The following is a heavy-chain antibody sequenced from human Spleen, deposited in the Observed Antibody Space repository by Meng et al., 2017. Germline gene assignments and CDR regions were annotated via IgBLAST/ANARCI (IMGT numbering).Heavy chain of an antibody. V-gene: IGHV1-2*02. CDR1: GGTFSSYA. CDR2: INPNSGGT. D-gene: IGHD3-10*01. J-gene: IGHJ6*02. CDR3: ARASSGQYYYYGMDV. Sequence: ASVKVSCKASGGTFSSYALSWVRQAPGQGLEWMGWINPNSGGTNYAQKFQGRVTMTRDTSISTAYMELSRLRSDDTAVYYCARASSGQYYYYGMDVWGQGTTVTVSS.